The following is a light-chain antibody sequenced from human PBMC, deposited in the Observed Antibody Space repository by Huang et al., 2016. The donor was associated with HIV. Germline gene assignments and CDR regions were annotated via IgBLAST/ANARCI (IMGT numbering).Light chain of an antibody. Sequence: IQMTQSPTSLSASVGDGVSITCRASQSISTYLNWYQKKPGKAPKLLISSASSLHSGVPSGFSGSGSGTDFTLTIKVLQLDDFATYYCQQSYSALSSFGPGTRL. CDR1: QSISTY. CDR3: QQSYSALSS. V-gene: IGKV1-39*01. CDR2: SAS. J-gene: IGKJ5*01.